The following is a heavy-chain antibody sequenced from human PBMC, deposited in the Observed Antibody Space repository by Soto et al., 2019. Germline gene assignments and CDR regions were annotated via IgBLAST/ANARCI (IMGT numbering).Heavy chain of an antibody. Sequence: LRLSCEASGFSFSSFAMNWVRQAPGRGLEWVSYISDDEASIYYADSLKGRFTISRDNAKNSLSLQMNNLRAEDTAVYYCARENSVQAWLHHFDHWGLGTLVTVSS. CDR1: GFSFSSFA. J-gene: IGHJ4*02. CDR2: ISDDEASI. CDR3: ARENSVQAWLHHFDH. D-gene: IGHD5-18*01. V-gene: IGHV3-48*03.